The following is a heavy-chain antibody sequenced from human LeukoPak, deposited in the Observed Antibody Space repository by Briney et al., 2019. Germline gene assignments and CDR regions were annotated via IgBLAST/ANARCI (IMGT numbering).Heavy chain of an antibody. V-gene: IGHV7-4-1*02. CDR3: AKDGASSGWSYFDY. CDR2: INTNTGNP. D-gene: IGHD6-19*01. CDR1: GYTFTSYA. J-gene: IGHJ4*02. Sequence: ASVKASCKASGYTFTSYAMNWVRQAPGQGLEWMGWINTNTGNPTYAQGFTGRFVFSLDTSVSTAYLQISSLKAEDTAVYYCAKDGASSGWSYFDYWGQGTLVTVSS.